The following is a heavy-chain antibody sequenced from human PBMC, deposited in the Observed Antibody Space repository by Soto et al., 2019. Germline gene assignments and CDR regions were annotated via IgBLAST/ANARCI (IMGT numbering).Heavy chain of an antibody. J-gene: IGHJ6*02. V-gene: IGHV4-34*02. CDR3: ARGQLVWYGDLTPYHRDMDV. Sequence: QVQLQQWGAGLLRPSETLSLTCAFYGGSFDDFYWSWVRQSPGKGLEWVGEISHDGGTNYSPSLAGRVYISVDTSKNQSSLHLRSVTAADTGLYYCARGQLVWYGDLTPYHRDMDVWGQGTTVTVSS. D-gene: IGHD3-10*01. CDR1: GGSFDDFY. CDR2: ISHDGGT.